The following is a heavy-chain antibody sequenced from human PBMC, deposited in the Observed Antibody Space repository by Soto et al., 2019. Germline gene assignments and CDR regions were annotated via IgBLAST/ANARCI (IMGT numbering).Heavy chain of an antibody. J-gene: IGHJ6*02. CDR2: IWYDGSNK. CDR1: GFTFISHG. V-gene: IGHV3-33*01. D-gene: IGHD3-22*01. Sequence: SLRPFCATAGFTFISHGMPWGRQASGKGLEWVAVIWYDGSNKYYADSVKGRFTISRDNSKNTLYLQMNSLRAEDTAVYYCARGWDYYDSSGKDVWGQGTTVTVSS. CDR3: ARGWDYYDSSGKDV.